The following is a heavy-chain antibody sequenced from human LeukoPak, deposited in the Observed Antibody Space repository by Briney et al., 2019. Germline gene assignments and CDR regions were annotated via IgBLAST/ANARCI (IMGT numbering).Heavy chain of an antibody. Sequence: ASVKVSCKASGYTFTGYYMHWVRQAPGQGLEWMGWINPNSGGTNYAQKFQGRVTMTRDTSISTAYMELSRLRSEDTAVYYCAFRVDYYDSSGYWGGYFDYWGQGTLVTVSS. D-gene: IGHD3-22*01. V-gene: IGHV1-2*02. J-gene: IGHJ4*02. CDR1: GYTFTGYY. CDR2: INPNSGGT. CDR3: AFRVDYYDSSGYWGGYFDY.